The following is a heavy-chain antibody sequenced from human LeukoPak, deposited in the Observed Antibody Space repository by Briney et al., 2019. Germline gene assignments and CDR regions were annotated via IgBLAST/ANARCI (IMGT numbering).Heavy chain of an antibody. V-gene: IGHV3-21*01. Sequence: GSLRLSCAASGFTFSSYSMSWVRQAPGKGLEWVSSISDSSFYIYYADSVEGRLTISRDNAKNSLYLQTNSLTAEDTAVYYCARGDKSSGWYFFDYWGQGALVTVSS. D-gene: IGHD6-19*01. CDR1: GFTFSSYS. CDR3: ARGDKSSGWYFFDY. J-gene: IGHJ4*02. CDR2: ISDSSFYI.